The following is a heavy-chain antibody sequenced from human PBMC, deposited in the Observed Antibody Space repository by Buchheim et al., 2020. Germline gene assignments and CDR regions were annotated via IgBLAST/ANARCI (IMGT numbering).Heavy chain of an antibody. CDR3: AKGQTVVTAIPFDY. J-gene: IGHJ4*02. V-gene: IGHV3-30*18. Sequence: QVQLVESGGGVVQPGRSLRLSCAASGFTFSSYGMHWVRQAPGKGLEWVAVISYDGSNKYYADSVKGRFTISRDNSKNTLYLQMNSQRAEDTAVYYCAKGQTVVTAIPFDYCRPGTL. CDR1: GFTFSSYG. D-gene: IGHD2-21*02. CDR2: ISYDGSNK.